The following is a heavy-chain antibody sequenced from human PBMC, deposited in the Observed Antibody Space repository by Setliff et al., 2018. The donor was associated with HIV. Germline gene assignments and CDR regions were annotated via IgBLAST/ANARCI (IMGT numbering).Heavy chain of an antibody. J-gene: IGHJ4*02. D-gene: IGHD6-13*01. V-gene: IGHV3-7*01. CDR2: IHPDSTAA. Sequence: GGSLRLSCAASGFIFSGYWMTWIRQAPGKGLEWLAQIHPDSTAANYVDSVKGRFTISRDNSKNTLYLQMNSLRTEDTAVYYCAGVFSSSWYGIDCWGQGTLVTVSS. CDR3: AGVFSSSWYGIDC. CDR1: GFIFSGYW.